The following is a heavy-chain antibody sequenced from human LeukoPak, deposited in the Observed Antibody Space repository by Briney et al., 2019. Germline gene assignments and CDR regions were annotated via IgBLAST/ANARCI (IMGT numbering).Heavy chain of an antibody. J-gene: IGHJ4*02. D-gene: IGHD6-6*01. Sequence: SETLSLTCAVYGGSFSGYYWSWIRQPPGKGLEWIGEINHSGSTNYNPSLKSRVTISVDTSKNQFSLKLSSVTAADTAVYYCARFGAIYSSSSYYFDYWGQGTLVTVSS. CDR2: INHSGST. CDR3: ARFGAIYSSSSYYFDY. V-gene: IGHV4-34*01. CDR1: GGSFSGYY.